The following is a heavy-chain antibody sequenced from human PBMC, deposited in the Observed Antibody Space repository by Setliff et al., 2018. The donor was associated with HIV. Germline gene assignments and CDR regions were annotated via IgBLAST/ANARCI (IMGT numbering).Heavy chain of an antibody. CDR3: AKVDNGHCTSASCRDFDY. CDR2: ISDGGSP. CDR1: GGTLSNYR. D-gene: IGHD2-2*03. V-gene: IGHV4-4*09. J-gene: IGHJ4*02. Sequence: SETLSLTCSVSGGTLSNYRWSWLRQYPGKGLEWIGHISDGGSPKYNPSLQSRVTISLDTSKNQFSLRLNYVTAADTAVYYCAKVDNGHCTSASCRDFDYWGQGTLVTVSS.